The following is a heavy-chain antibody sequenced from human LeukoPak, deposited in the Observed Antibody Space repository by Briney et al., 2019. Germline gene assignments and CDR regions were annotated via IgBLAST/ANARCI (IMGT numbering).Heavy chain of an antibody. CDR2: IYHSGST. J-gene: IGHJ3*02. Sequence: TLSLTCAVSGGSISSGGYSWSWIRQPPGKGLEWIGYIYHSGSTYYNPSLKSRVTISVDRSKNQFSLKLSSVTAADTAVYYCARGPIVVVTATEGHDAFDIWGQGTMVTVSS. V-gene: IGHV4-30-2*01. CDR1: GGSISSGGYS. D-gene: IGHD2-21*02. CDR3: ARGPIVVVTATEGHDAFDI.